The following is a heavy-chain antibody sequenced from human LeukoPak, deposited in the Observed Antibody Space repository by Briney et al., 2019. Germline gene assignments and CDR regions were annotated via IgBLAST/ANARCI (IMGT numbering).Heavy chain of an antibody. D-gene: IGHD4-11*01. CDR2: IYYSGST. Sequence: SSETLSLTCTVSGGSISSYYWSWIRQPPGKGLEWIGYIYYSGSTNYNPSLKSRVTISVDTSKNQFSLKLSSVTAADTAVYYCARLLRYSNYYYYGMDVWGQGTTVTASS. CDR1: GGSISSYY. V-gene: IGHV4-59*08. CDR3: ARLLRYSNYYYYGMDV. J-gene: IGHJ6*02.